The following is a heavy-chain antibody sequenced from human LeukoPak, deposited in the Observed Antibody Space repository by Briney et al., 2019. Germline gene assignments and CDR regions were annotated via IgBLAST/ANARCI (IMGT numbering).Heavy chain of an antibody. CDR3: ARDASDSKVRGVIGYYFDY. V-gene: IGHV1-69*05. CDR2: IIPIFGTA. CDR1: GCTFSSYA. Sequence: SVKVSCKASGCTFSSYAISWVRQAPGQGLEWMGGIIPIFGTANYAQKFQGRVTITTDESTSTAYMELSSLRSEDTAVYYCARDASDSKVRGVIGYYFDYWGQGTLVTVSS. D-gene: IGHD3-10*01. J-gene: IGHJ4*02.